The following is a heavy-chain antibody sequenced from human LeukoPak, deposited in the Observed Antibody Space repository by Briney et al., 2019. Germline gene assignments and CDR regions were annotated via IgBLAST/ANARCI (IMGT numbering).Heavy chain of an antibody. V-gene: IGHV3-21*01. J-gene: IGHJ6*04. D-gene: IGHD3-22*01. CDR2: ISSSSSYI. Sequence: PGGSLRLSCAASGFTFSSYSMNWVRQAPGKGLEWVSSISSSSSYIYYADSVKGRFTISRDNAKNSLYLQMNSLRGEDTAVYYCAELGITMIEGVWGKGTTVTISS. CDR1: GFTFSSYS. CDR3: AELGITMIEGV.